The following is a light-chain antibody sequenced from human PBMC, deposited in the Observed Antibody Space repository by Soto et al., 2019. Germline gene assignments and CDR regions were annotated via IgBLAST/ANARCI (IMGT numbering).Light chain of an antibody. CDR2: KAS. CDR1: QSISSW. CDR3: QQYNSYYT. V-gene: IGKV1-5*03. Sequence: DIQMTQSPSTLSASVGDRVTITCRASQSISSWLAWYQQKPGKAPKLLIYKASSLESGVPSRFSGSGSGTVFTLTISSLQPDDFATYSCQQYNSYYTFGQGTKLEIK. J-gene: IGKJ2*01.